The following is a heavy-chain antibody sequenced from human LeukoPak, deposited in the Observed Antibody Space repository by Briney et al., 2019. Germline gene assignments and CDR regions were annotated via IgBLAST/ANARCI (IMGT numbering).Heavy chain of an antibody. CDR1: RGTFSSYV. V-gene: IGHV1-69*06. CDR3: ARGDAYDYGWGSYRIGTFDI. D-gene: IGHD3-16*02. CDR2: IIPIFGTA. Sequence: PVKVSCKASRGTFSSYVISSVRQAPGHGREWRGGIIPIFGTANYAQKFQGRVTITADKSTSTAYMELSSLRSEDTAVYYCARGDAYDYGWGSYRIGTFDIWGKGTMVTVSS. J-gene: IGHJ3*02.